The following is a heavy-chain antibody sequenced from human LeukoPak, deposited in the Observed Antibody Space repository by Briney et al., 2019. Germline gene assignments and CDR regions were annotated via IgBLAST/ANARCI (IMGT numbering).Heavy chain of an antibody. CDR3: ARGPPNYDILTGSIDY. D-gene: IGHD3-9*01. CDR2: ISYDGSNK. J-gene: IGHJ4*02. CDR1: GFTFSSYA. V-gene: IGHV3-30*04. Sequence: PGRSLRLSCAASGFTFSSYAMHWVRQAPGKGLEWVAVISYDGSNKYYADSVKGRFTISRDNSKNTLYLQTNSLRAEDTAVYYCARGPPNYDILTGSIDYWGQGTLVTVSS.